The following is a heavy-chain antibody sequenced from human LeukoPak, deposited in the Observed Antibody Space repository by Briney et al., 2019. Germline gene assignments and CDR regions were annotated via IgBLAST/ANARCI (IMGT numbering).Heavy chain of an antibody. CDR3: AKRGYTDDY. V-gene: IGHV3-30*18. Sequence: RGSLRLSCAASGFTFSSYGMHWVRQAPGKGLEWVAVISYDGSNKYYADSVKGRFTISRDNSKNTLYLQMNSLRAEDTAVYYCAKRGYTDDYWGQGTLVPVSS. CDR2: ISYDGSNK. J-gene: IGHJ4*02. CDR1: GFTFSSYG. D-gene: IGHD5-24*01.